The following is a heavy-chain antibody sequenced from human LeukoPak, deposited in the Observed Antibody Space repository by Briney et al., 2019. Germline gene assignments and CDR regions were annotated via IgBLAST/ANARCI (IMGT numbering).Heavy chain of an antibody. CDR1: RGTFSSYA. CDR3: LIVLVPAAMEY. Sequence: ASVKVSCKASRGTFSSYAISWVRQAPGQGLEWMGGIIPIFGTANYAQKFQGRVTITADESTTTAYMELSSLISEDTAVYYCLIVLVPAAMEYWGQGTLVTVSS. V-gene: IGHV1-69*13. J-gene: IGHJ4*02. CDR2: IIPIFGTA. D-gene: IGHD2-2*01.